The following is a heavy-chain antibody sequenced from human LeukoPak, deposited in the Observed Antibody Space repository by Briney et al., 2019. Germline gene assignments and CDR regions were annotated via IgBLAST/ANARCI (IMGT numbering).Heavy chain of an antibody. CDR1: GGSISSGGYY. J-gene: IGHJ4*02. Sequence: SETLSLTCTVSGGSISSGGYYWNWIRQPPGKGLEWIGYIYYSGSTYYNPSLKSRVTISVDTSKNQFSLNLSSVTAADTAVYYCARDYSGYGRFDYRGQGTLVTVSS. V-gene: IGHV4-30-4*08. CDR2: IYYSGST. D-gene: IGHD5-12*01. CDR3: ARDYSGYGRFDY.